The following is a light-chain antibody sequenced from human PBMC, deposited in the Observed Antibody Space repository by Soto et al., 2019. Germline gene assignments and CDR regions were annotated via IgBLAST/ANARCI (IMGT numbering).Light chain of an antibody. V-gene: IGKV1-33*01. CDR3: QQYKDLPLT. Sequence: DVQMTQSPSSLSASVGDRVIITCKANQSIANFLNWFQHKPGEAPKLLISDASHLELGVPSRFSGSRSGTDFVLDISNLQSEDVATYFCQQYKDLPLTFGGGTKVDI. CDR1: QSIANF. J-gene: IGKJ4*01. CDR2: DAS.